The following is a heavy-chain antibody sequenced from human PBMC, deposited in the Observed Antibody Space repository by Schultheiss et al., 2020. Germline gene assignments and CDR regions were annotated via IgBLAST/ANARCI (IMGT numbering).Heavy chain of an antibody. CDR1: GYTFTNYY. CDR2: IHPSGGSR. J-gene: IGHJ4*02. V-gene: IGHV1-46*01. CDR3: ATRGGKYCSSTSCYFDY. Sequence: ASVKVSCKASGYTFTNYYIHWVRQAPGQGLEWMGIIHPSGGSRTFAQKFQGRVTLTRDTSTSTVYMELSSLRSEDTAVYYCATRGGKYCSSTSCYFDYWGQGTLVTVSA. D-gene: IGHD2-2*01.